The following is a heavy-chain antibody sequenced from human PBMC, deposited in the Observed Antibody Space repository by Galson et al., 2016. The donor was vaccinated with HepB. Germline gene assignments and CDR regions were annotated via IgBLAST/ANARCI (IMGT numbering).Heavy chain of an antibody. CDR1: GGTFSSYA. Sequence: SVKVSCKASGGTFSSYAFSWVRQAPGQGLEWMGGIVPMFDTVNYAQKFQGRVTITADESTRTAFMDLSSLRSEDTAMYYCARDGYSSGWDRDGYWGQGTLVTVSS. CDR3: ARDGYSSGWDRDGY. CDR2: IVPMFDTV. D-gene: IGHD6-19*01. J-gene: IGHJ4*02. V-gene: IGHV1-69*13.